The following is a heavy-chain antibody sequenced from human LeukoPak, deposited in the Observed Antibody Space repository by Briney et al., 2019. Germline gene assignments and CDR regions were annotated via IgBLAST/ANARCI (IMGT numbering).Heavy chain of an antibody. J-gene: IGHJ1*01. V-gene: IGHV4-30-2*01. D-gene: IGHD6-13*01. CDR2: IYHSGST. CDR3: ARDLGIAAARGGH. CDR1: GGSISSGGYY. Sequence: KTSETLSLTCTVSGGSISSGGYYWSWIRQPPGKGLEWIGYIYHSGSTYYNPSLKSRVTISVDRSKNQFSLKLSSVTAADTAVYYCARDLGIAAARGGHWGQGTLVTVSS.